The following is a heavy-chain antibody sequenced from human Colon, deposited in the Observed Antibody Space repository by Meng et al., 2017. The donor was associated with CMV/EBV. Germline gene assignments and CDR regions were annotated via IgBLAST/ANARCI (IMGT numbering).Heavy chain of an antibody. Sequence: VPGAYLSGYYWSWIRQPPGKGLEWIGEINQSGSTNYNPSLKSRVAISLGTSGNQFSLKVKSVTAADTAVYYCARGRSIVGATYIDYWGQGTLVTVSS. CDR3: ARGRSIVGATYIDY. J-gene: IGHJ4*02. D-gene: IGHD1-26*01. V-gene: IGHV4-34*01. CDR1: GAYLSGYY. CDR2: INQSGST.